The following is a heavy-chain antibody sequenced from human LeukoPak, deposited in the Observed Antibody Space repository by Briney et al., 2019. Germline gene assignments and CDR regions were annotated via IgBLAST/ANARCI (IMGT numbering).Heavy chain of an antibody. J-gene: IGHJ3*02. CDR2: IYYSGST. V-gene: IGHV4-59*01. CDR1: GGSISSYY. Sequence: SETLSLTCTVSGGSISSYYWSWIRQPPGKGLEWIGYIYYSGSTNYNPSLKSRVTISVDTSKNQFSLKLSSVTAADTAVYYCAREGYVEMATSDAFGIWGQGTMVTVSS. CDR3: AREGYVEMATSDAFGI. D-gene: IGHD5-24*01.